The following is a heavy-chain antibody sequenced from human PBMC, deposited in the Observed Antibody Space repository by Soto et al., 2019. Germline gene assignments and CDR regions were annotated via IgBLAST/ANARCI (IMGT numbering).Heavy chain of an antibody. D-gene: IGHD6-13*01. Sequence: QVQLVQSGAEVKEPGASVTVSCKASRYLFTSHNIHWVREAPGQGLEWMGEINPRSGSAGYDQKFQGRVTMTTDTSTTTVYMILSSLRSEDTAVYYCGRIAGAGLTYFDFWGQGTPVTVSS. CDR2: INPRSGSA. CDR3: GRIAGAGLTYFDF. V-gene: IGHV1-46*01. J-gene: IGHJ4*02. CDR1: RYLFTSHN.